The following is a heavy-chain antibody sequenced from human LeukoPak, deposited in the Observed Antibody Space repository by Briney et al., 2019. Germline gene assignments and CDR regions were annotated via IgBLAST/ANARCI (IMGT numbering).Heavy chain of an antibody. CDR3: TTDSVYYYGSGSYYNLDAFDI. CDR1: GFTFSNAW. J-gene: IGHJ3*02. Sequence: GGSLRLSCAASGFTFSNAWMSWVRQAPGKGLEWVGRIKSKTDGGTTDYAAPVKGRFTISRDDSKNTLYLQMNSLKTEDTAVYYCTTDSVYYYGSGSYYNLDAFDIWGQGTMVTVSS. CDR2: IKSKTDGGTT. V-gene: IGHV3-15*01. D-gene: IGHD3-10*01.